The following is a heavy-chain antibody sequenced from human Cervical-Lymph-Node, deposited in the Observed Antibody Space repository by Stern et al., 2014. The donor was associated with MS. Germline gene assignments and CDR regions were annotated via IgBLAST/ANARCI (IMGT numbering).Heavy chain of an antibody. CDR1: GFTFSSYW. CDR3: SRGKRTSSPPNGMDV. Sequence: EVQLVESGGGLVQPGGSLRLSCAASGFTFSSYWMHWVRQAPGKGLVWVSHINGDGTSTSYAASVQGRFTISRDNADNMLFLEMNSLRADDTAVYYCSRGKRTSSPPNGMDVWGQGTTVTVSS. D-gene: IGHD2-2*01. J-gene: IGHJ6*02. V-gene: IGHV3-74*01. CDR2: INGDGTST.